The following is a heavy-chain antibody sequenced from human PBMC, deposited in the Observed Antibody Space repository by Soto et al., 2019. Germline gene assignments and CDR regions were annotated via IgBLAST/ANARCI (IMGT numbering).Heavy chain of an antibody. D-gene: IGHD3-10*01. CDR2: IYYSGST. J-gene: IGHJ6*02. V-gene: IGHV4-31*03. Sequence: QVQLQESGPGLVKPSQTLSLTCTVSGGSISSGGYYWSWIRQHPGKGLEWIGYIYYSGSTYYNPPLTSRVTXXVXTXTNQFSLQLRSVTAADTAVYYCASLSVRHYYYGMDVWGQGTTVTVSS. CDR3: ASLSVRHYYYGMDV. CDR1: GGSISSGGYY.